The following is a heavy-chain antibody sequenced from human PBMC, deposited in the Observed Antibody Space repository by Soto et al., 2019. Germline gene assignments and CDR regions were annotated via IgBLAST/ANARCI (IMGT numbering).Heavy chain of an antibody. J-gene: IGHJ2*01. CDR1: GGTFSNYA. V-gene: IGHV1-69*14. CDR3: ARTVSGGSSKYWYFDL. D-gene: IGHD6-13*01. CDR2: IIPIFGTA. Sequence: QVQLVQSGAEVKKPGSSVKVSCKASGGTFSNYAITWVRQAPGQGLEWMGGIIPIFGTANYAQKFQGRATIAADNSTTTAYMELSRLRTDDTAVYYCARTVSGGSSKYWYFDLWGRGTLVTVSS.